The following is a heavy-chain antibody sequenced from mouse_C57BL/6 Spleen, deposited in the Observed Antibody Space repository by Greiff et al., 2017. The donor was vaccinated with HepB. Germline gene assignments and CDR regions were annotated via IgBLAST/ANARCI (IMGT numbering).Heavy chain of an antibody. CDR3: ARGEVYYGNYFDY. Sequence: EVQLQQSGPGLVKPSQSLSLTCSVTGYSITSGYYWNWIRQFPGNKLEWMGYISYDGSNNYNPSLKNRISITRDTSKNQFFLKLNSVTTEDTATYYCARGEVYYGNYFDYWGQGTTLTVSS. D-gene: IGHD2-1*01. CDR1: GYSITSGYY. CDR2: ISYDGSN. V-gene: IGHV3-6*01. J-gene: IGHJ2*01.